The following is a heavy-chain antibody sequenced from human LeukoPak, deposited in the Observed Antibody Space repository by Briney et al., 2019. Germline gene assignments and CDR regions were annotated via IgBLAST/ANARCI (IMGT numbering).Heavy chain of an antibody. CDR3: AGGLLFMDV. CDR2: INPNSGGT. D-gene: IGHD2-15*01. Sequence: EASVKVSCKASGYTFTGYYMHWVRQAPGQGLQWMGWINPNSGGTNYAQKFQGRVTMTRDTSISTAYMELSSLRSEDTAVYYCAGGLLFMDVWGKGTTVTVSS. V-gene: IGHV1-2*02. J-gene: IGHJ6*04. CDR1: GYTFTGYY.